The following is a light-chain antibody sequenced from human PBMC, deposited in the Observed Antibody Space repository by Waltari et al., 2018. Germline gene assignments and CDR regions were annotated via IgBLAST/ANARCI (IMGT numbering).Light chain of an antibody. CDR2: DAS. J-gene: IGKJ1*01. Sequence: EIVMTQSPATLSMSPGERAILSCRASQSVSSNLAWYQQKPGQAPRLLIYDASTRATGLPARFSGSGSGTEFTLTISSLQSEDVAVYYCQHYYASPWTFGQGTKVEIK. CDR3: QHYYASPWT. CDR1: QSVSSN. V-gene: IGKV3-15*01.